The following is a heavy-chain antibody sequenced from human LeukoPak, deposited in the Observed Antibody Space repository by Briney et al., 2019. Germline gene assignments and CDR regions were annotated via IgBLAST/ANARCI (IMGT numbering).Heavy chain of an antibody. CDR2: IYSGGST. CDR3: ASRSVDYDSSGDAFDI. D-gene: IGHD3-22*01. V-gene: IGHV3-53*01. Sequence: ETLSLTCTVSGGSISSGSYYWSWIRQPAGKGLEWVSVIYSGGSTYYADSVKGRFTISRDNSKNTLYLEMNSLRAEDTAVYYCASRSVDYDSSGDAFDIWGQGTMVTVSS. J-gene: IGHJ3*02. CDR1: GGSISSGSYY.